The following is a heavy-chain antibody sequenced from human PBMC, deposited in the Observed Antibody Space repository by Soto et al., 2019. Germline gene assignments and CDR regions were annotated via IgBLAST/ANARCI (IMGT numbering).Heavy chain of an antibody. CDR1: GFTFSIYW. V-gene: IGHV3-74*01. CDR2: MNMDGSRT. CDR3: VRGDGDRYDGHGYLGRH. J-gene: IGHJ4*02. Sequence: EVQLVESGGGLVQPGGSLRLSCAASGFTFSIYWMHWVRQAPGKGLVWVSRMNMDGSRTSYADFAKGRLTISRDDAKSTVYLQMSNLRAEDTAVYYCVRGDGDRYDGHGYLGRHWGQGTLVTVSS. D-gene: IGHD3-22*01.